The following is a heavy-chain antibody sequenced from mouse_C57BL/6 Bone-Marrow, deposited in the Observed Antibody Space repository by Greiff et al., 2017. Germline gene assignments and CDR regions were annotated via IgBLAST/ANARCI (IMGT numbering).Heavy chain of an antibody. J-gene: IGHJ2*01. CDR3: ARPIITTVVEDYFDY. V-gene: IGHV1-81*01. CDR2: IYPRSGDT. Sequence: VQLQQSGAELARPGASVKLSCKASGYTFTSYGISWVKQRTGQGLEWIGEIYPRSGDTYYNEKFKGKDTVTADKSSSTAYMELRMLPSEDSAVYFYARPIITTVVEDYFDYWGQGTTLTVSS. CDR1: GYTFTSYG. D-gene: IGHD1-1*01.